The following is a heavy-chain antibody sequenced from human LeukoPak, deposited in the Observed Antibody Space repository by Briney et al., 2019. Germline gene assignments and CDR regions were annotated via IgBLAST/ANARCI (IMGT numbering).Heavy chain of an antibody. CDR2: ISYDGSNK. D-gene: IGHD1-26*01. Sequence: QPGRSLRLSCAASGFTFSSYAMHWVRQAPGKGLEWVAVISYDGSNKYYADSVKGRFTISRDNSKNTLYLQMNSLRAEDTAVYYCARTAGATLPHLPDLLNYFDYWGQGTLVTVSS. CDR1: GFTFSSYA. J-gene: IGHJ4*02. V-gene: IGHV3-30-3*01. CDR3: ARTAGATLPHLPDLLNYFDY.